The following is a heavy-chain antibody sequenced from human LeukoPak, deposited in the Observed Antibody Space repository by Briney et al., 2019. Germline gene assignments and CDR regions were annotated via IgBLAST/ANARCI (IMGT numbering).Heavy chain of an antibody. CDR3: ARALESSRIFGVVYYYYYMDV. CDR2: INPSGGST. Sequence: ASVKVSCKASGYTFTSYYMHWVRQAPGQGLERMGIINPSGGSTSYSQKFQGRVTMTRDTSTSTFYMELSSLRSEDTAVYYCARALESSRIFGVVYYYYYMDVWGKGTTVTVSS. J-gene: IGHJ6*03. CDR1: GYTFTSYY. D-gene: IGHD3-3*01. V-gene: IGHV1-46*01.